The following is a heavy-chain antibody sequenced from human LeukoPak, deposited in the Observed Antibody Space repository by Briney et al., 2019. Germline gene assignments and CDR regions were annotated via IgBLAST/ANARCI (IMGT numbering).Heavy chain of an antibody. CDR1: GGSISSGDYY. D-gene: IGHD2-21*01. CDR2: IYYSGST. CDR3: ARDCGPSDYNPYYFDY. Sequence: SETLSLTCIVSGGSISSGDYYWSWIRQPPGKGLEWIGYIYYSGSTYYNPSLKSRVTISVDTSKNQLSLKLSSVTAADTAVYYCARDCGPSDYNPYYFDYWGQGTLVTVSS. V-gene: IGHV4-30-4*08. J-gene: IGHJ4*02.